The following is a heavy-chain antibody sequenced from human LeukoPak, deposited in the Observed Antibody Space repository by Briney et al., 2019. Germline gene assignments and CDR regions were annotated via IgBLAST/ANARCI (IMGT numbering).Heavy chain of an antibody. D-gene: IGHD1-26*01. CDR2: ISGSGTST. CDR1: GFTFSSYG. V-gene: IGHV3-23*01. CDR3: AKYMGAAVIFDY. J-gene: IGHJ4*02. Sequence: GGSLRLSCAASGFTFSSYGMSWVRQAPGKGLEWVSAISGSGTSTYYADSVKGRFTISRDNSKNTLYLQMNSLRAEDTAIYYCAKYMGAAVIFDYWGQGTLVTVSS.